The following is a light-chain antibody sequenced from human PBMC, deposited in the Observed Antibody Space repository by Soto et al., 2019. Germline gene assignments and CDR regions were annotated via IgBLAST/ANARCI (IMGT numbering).Light chain of an antibody. V-gene: IGLV1-40*01. Sequence: QSVLTQPPSVSGAPGQRVTISCTGSSSNIGAGYDVHWYQQLPGTAPKLLIYGNSNRPSGVPDRFSGSKSGTSASLAITGLQAEDESDYYCQSYDRSLSGSVVFGGGTQLTVL. J-gene: IGLJ2*01. CDR1: SSNIGAGYD. CDR2: GNS. CDR3: QSYDRSLSGSVV.